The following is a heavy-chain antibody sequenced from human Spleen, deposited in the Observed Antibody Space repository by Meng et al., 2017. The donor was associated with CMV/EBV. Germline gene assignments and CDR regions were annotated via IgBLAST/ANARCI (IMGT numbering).Heavy chain of an antibody. V-gene: IGHV3-21*01. CDR2: ISPDSDYI. D-gene: IGHD2-2*01. J-gene: IGHJ4*02. Sequence: ASGFAFSRYSVTWVRQAPGKGLEWVSFISPDSDYIYYADSVKGRFTISRDNAKNSLYLQMNSLRAEDTAAYYCAREMPAAKRPFDYWGQGSLVTVSS. CDR1: GFAFSRYS. CDR3: AREMPAAKRPFDY.